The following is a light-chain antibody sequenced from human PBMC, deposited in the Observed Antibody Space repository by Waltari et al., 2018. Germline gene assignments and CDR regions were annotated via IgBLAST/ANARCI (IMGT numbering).Light chain of an antibody. CDR3: CSNAGSHTYF. Sequence: QSALTQPRSVSGSPGQSVTISCTGIAFGGYAYVSWYQQYPGKAPKLIIYRVTKRPSGVPDRFSGSRSGNTASLTISGLQAEDEADYYCCSNAGSHTYFFGPGTKVTVL. CDR1: AFGGYAY. V-gene: IGLV2-11*01. CDR2: RVT. J-gene: IGLJ1*01.